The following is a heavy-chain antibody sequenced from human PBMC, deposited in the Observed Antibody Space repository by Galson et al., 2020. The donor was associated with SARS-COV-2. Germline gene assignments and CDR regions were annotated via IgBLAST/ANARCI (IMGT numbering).Heavy chain of an antibody. CDR1: GGSISSGGYS. CDR3: ARVVTRNGYFDL. J-gene: IGHJ2*01. D-gene: IGHD2-21*02. Sequence: SEPLSLTCAVSGGSISSGGYSWSWIRQPPGKGLEWIGYIYHSGSTYYNPSLKSRVTISVDRSKNQFSLKLSSVTAADTAVYYCARVVTRNGYFDLWGRGTLVTVSS. V-gene: IGHV4-30-2*01. CDR2: IYHSGST.